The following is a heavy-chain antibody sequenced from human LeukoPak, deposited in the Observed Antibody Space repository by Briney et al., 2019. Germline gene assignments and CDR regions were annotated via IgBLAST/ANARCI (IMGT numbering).Heavy chain of an antibody. D-gene: IGHD3-10*01. Sequence: GGSLRLSCAASGFTFSSYAMHWVRQAPGKGLEWVAVISCDGSNKYYADSVKGRFTISRDNSKNTLYLQMNSLRAEDTAVYYCARDSKRYYYGSGSYPDYWGQGTLVTVSS. CDR2: ISCDGSNK. J-gene: IGHJ4*02. V-gene: IGHV3-30*04. CDR3: ARDSKRYYYGSGSYPDY. CDR1: GFTFSSYA.